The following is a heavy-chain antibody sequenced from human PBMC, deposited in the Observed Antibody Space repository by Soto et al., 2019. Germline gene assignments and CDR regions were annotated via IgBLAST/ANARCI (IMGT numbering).Heavy chain of an antibody. CDR1: GGTFSSYT. CDR3: ARDGPYGSSGYYDY. V-gene: IGHV1-69*04. CDR2: IIPILGIA. Sequence: GASVKVSCKASGGTFSSYTISWVRQAPGQGLEWMGRIIPILGIANYAQKFQGRVTITADKSTSTAYMELRSLRSDDTAVYYCARDGPYGSSGYYDYWGQGTLVTVSS. D-gene: IGHD3-22*01. J-gene: IGHJ4*02.